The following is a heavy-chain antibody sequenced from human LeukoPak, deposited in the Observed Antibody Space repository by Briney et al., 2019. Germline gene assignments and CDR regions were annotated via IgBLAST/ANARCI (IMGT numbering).Heavy chain of an antibody. J-gene: IGHJ6*02. CDR3: AKDLILYYDFWSDYSAKPWDGTGYGMDV. Sequence: RRSLRLSCAASGFTFSSYGMHWVRQAPGKGLEWVAVISYDGSNKYYADSVKGRFTISRDNSKNTLYLQMNSLRAEDTAVYYCAKDLILYYDFWSDYSAKPWDGTGYGMDVWGQGTTVTVSS. V-gene: IGHV3-30*18. CDR2: ISYDGSNK. CDR1: GFTFSSYG. D-gene: IGHD3-3*01.